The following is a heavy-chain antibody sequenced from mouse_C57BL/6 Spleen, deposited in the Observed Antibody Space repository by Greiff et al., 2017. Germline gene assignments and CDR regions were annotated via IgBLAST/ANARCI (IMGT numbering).Heavy chain of an antibody. Sequence: QVQLKESGPELVKPGASVKISCKASGYAFSSSWMNWVKQRPGKGLEWIGRIYPGDGDTNYNGKFKGKATLTADKSSSTAYMQLSSLTSEDSAVYFCARDHYGSSHGYFDVWGTGTTVTVSS. D-gene: IGHD1-1*01. CDR2: IYPGDGDT. V-gene: IGHV1-82*01. J-gene: IGHJ1*03. CDR1: GYAFSSSW. CDR3: ARDHYGSSHGYFDV.